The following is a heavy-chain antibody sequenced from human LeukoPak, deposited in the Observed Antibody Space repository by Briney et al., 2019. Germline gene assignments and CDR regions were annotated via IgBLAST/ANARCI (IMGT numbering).Heavy chain of an antibody. J-gene: IGHJ4*02. CDR1: GGSISSSSYY. V-gene: IGHV4-39*07. CDR2: IYYSGST. CDR3: ARSRNSAFDY. D-gene: IGHD1-1*01. Sequence: SETLSLTCTVSGGSISSSSYYWGWIRQPPGKGLEWIGSIYYSGSTNYNPSLKSRVTISVDTSKNQFSLKLSSVTAADTAVYYCARSRNSAFDYWGQGTLVTVSS.